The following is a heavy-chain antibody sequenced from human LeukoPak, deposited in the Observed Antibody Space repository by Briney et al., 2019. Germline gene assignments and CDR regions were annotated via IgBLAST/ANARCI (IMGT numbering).Heavy chain of an antibody. V-gene: IGHV4-61*02. D-gene: IGHD3-9*01. CDR1: GGSISSGSYY. CDR2: IYTSGST. J-gene: IGHJ6*03. Sequence: KSSQTLSLTCTVSGGSISSGSYYWSWIRQPAGKGLEWIGRIYTSGSTNYNPSLKSRVTISVDTSKNQFSLKLSSVTAADTAVYYCARARGRYDILTGSRYYMDVWGKGTTVTVSS. CDR3: ARARGRYDILTGSRYYMDV.